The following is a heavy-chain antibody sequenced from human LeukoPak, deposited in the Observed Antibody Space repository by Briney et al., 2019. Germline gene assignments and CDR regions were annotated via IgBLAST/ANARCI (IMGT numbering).Heavy chain of an antibody. CDR3: AKDRVGDVTYIVVVPAAIPGY. D-gene: IGHD2-2*02. CDR2: IRYDGSNK. Sequence: GGSLRLSCAASGFTFSSYGMHWVRQAPGKGLEWVAFIRYDGSNKYYADSVKGRFTISRDNSKNTLYLQMNSLRAEDTAVYYCAKDRVGDVTYIVVVPAAIPGYWGQGTLVTVSS. V-gene: IGHV3-30*02. CDR1: GFTFSSYG. J-gene: IGHJ4*02.